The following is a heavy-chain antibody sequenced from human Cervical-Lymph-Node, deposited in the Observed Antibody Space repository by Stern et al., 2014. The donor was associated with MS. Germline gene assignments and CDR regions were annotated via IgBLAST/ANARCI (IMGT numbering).Heavy chain of an antibody. V-gene: IGHV1-18*01. CDR2: ISPFSGNR. CDR3: ARDEDSTNWYSFDY. D-gene: IGHD2-21*02. J-gene: IGHJ4*02. CDR1: GYSFTNHG. Sequence: QVQLVQSGAEVKKPGASVKVSCKAGGYSFTNHGLSWVRQAPGQGLEWIGWISPFSGNRNVALPFYDRVTLTTDTSTNTVYLELRSLTSDDTAMYFCARDEDSTNWYSFDYWGQGTLVTVSS.